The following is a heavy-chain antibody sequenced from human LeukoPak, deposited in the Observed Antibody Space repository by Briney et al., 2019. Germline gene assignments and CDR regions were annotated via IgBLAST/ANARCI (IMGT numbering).Heavy chain of an antibody. CDR2: IRYQGNEK. CDR1: GFTFSSYA. CDR3: ATIAAAGPFDY. V-gene: IGHV3-30*02. D-gene: IGHD6-13*01. J-gene: IGHJ4*02. Sequence: GGSLRLSCAASGFTFSSYAMHWVRQAPGKGLEWVAFIRYQGNEKYYADSVKGRFTISRDDSKNTLYLQMDSLRTEDTAVYYCATIAAAGPFDYWGQGTLVTVSS.